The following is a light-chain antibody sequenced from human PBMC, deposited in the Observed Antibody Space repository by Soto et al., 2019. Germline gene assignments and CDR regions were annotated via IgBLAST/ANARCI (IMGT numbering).Light chain of an antibody. J-gene: IGKJ2*01. CDR3: QHRYSTPPMYT. Sequence: DIQMTQSPSSLSASVGDRVTITCRASQSISRYLNWFQQKPGKAPKLLISAASSLHTGVPSRFSGSGSGTDFTLTISSLQPEDFATYYCQHRYSTPPMYTFGQGTKLEIK. CDR2: AAS. CDR1: QSISRY. V-gene: IGKV1-39*01.